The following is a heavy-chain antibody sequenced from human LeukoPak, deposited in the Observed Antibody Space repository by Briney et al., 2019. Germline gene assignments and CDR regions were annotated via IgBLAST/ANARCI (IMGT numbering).Heavy chain of an antibody. V-gene: IGHV1-18*01. CDR2: ISAYNGNT. CDR1: GCTVTSYG. D-gene: IGHD6-19*01. Sequence: VASVKVSCKASGCTVTSYGISWVRQAPGQGLEWMGWISAYNGNTNYAQKLQGRVTMTTDTSTSTAYMELRSLRSDDTAVYYCARDLTDSSGYNWFDPWGQGTLVTVSS. J-gene: IGHJ5*02. CDR3: ARDLTDSSGYNWFDP.